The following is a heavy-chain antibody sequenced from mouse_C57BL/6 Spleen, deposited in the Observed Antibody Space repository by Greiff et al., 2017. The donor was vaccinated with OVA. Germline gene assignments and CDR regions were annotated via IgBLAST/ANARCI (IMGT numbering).Heavy chain of an antibody. V-gene: IGHV1-80*01. CDR2: IYPGDGDT. J-gene: IGHJ2*01. Sequence: LVESGAELVKPGASVKISCKASGYAFSSYWMNWVKQRPGKGLEWIGQIYPGDGDTNYNGKFKGKATLTADKSSSTAYMQLSSLTSDDSAVYFCASAPSEEDDNWGQGTTLTVSS. CDR1: GYAFSSYW. CDR3: ASAPSEEDDN.